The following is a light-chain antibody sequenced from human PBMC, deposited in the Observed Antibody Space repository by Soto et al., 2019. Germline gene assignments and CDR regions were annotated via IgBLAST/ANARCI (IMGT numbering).Light chain of an antibody. CDR2: DAS. Sequence: EIVLTQSPATPSLSPGERATLSCRASQSVSSYLAWYQQKPGQAPRLLIYDASNRATGIPARFSGSGSGTDFTLTISSLEPEDFAVYYCQQRTNIMYTFGQGTKLEIK. CDR3: QQRTNIMYT. CDR1: QSVSSY. J-gene: IGKJ2*01. V-gene: IGKV3-11*01.